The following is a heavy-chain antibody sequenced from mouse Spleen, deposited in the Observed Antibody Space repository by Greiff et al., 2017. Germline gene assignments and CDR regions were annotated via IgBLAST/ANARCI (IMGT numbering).Heavy chain of an antibody. J-gene: IGHJ1*01. CDR3: TRGEVGREDWYFDV. CDR2: IDPETGGT. Sequence: VQRVESGAELVRPGASVTLSCKASGYTFTDYEMHWVKQTPVHGLEWIGAIDPETGGTAYNQKFKGKAILTADKSSSTAYMELRSLTSEDSAVYYCTRGEVGREDWYFDVWGAGTTVTVSS. V-gene: IGHV1-15*01. D-gene: IGHD4-1*01. CDR1: GYTFTDYE.